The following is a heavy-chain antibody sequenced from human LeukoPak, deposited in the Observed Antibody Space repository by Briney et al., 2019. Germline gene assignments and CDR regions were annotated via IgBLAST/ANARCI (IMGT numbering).Heavy chain of an antibody. CDR2: ITGNGGST. V-gene: IGHV3-23*01. D-gene: IGHD6-19*01. CDR3: ASNTGYSSGWYSDY. Sequence: PGGSLRLSCAASGFTFRTYATTWVRQAPGKGLEWVSSITGNGGSTYYADSVKGRFTISRDNSKNTLYLQMDSLRAEDTAVYHCASNTGYSSGWYSDYWGQGTLVTVSS. CDR1: GFTFRTYA. J-gene: IGHJ4*02.